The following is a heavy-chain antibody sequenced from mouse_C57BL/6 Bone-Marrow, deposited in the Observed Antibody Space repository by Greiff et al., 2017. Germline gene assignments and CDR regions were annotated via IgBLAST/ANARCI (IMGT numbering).Heavy chain of an antibody. Sequence: VQLQQSGAELARPGASVKQSCKASGYTFTSYGISWVKQRTGQGLEWIGEIYPRSGNTYYNEKFKGKATLTADKSSSTAYMELRSLTSEDSAVYFCARDYSNYPRPYYFDYWGQGTTLTVSS. D-gene: IGHD2-5*01. CDR1: GYTFTSYG. V-gene: IGHV1-81*01. CDR2: IYPRSGNT. J-gene: IGHJ2*01. CDR3: ARDYSNYPRPYYFDY.